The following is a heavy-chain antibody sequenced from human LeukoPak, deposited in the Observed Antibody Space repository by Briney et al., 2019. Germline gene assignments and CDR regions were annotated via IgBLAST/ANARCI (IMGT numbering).Heavy chain of an antibody. CDR2: IYTSGST. D-gene: IGHD3-3*01. Sequence: PSETLSLTCTVSGGSISSGSYYWSWIRQPAGKGLEWIGRIYTSGSTNYNPSLKSRVTISVDSSKTQFSLNLRSVSVADTAVYYCARVIMSSIFYYYMDVWGKGTTVTISS. V-gene: IGHV4-61*02. CDR1: GGSISSGSYY. J-gene: IGHJ6*03. CDR3: ARVIMSSIFYYYMDV.